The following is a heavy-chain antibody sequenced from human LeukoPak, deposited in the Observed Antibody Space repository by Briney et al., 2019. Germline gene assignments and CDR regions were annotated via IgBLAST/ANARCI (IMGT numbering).Heavy chain of an antibody. V-gene: IGHV4-4*02. Sequence: PSETLSLTCVFSGDSISDDSVNNNNWLNWVRQAPGKGLEWIGDVSLDGITNYNPSLLGRVTISLDKSAKQVSLRLTSVTAADTAIYYCARDSSAPRSYFALDVWGQGTTVTVSS. CDR3: ARDSSAPRSYFALDV. D-gene: IGHD6-19*01. J-gene: IGHJ6*01. CDR1: GDSISDDSVNNNNW. CDR2: VSLDGIT.